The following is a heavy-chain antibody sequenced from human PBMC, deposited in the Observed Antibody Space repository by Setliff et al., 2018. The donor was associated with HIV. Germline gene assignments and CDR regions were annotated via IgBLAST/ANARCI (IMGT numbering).Heavy chain of an antibody. Sequence: PGESLKISCQGSGYNFLNYWISWVRQVPGKGLEWMGRIDPVDSQTTSTPSFQGHVAFSVDKSISTAYFQWRSLKASDTAMCYCPGGFCNTPSCYIGVLDHWGLGTLVTVSS. V-gene: IGHV5-10-1*01. J-gene: IGHJ4*02. CDR2: IDPVDSQT. D-gene: IGHD2-2*02. CDR3: PGGFCNTPSCYIGVLDH. CDR1: GYNFLNYW.